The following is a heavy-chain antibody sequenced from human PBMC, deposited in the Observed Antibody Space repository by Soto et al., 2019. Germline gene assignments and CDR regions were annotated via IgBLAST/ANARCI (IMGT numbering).Heavy chain of an antibody. CDR3: ARALGAGSYYKSFDF. J-gene: IGHJ4*02. V-gene: IGHV4-4*02. D-gene: IGHD3-10*01. CDR1: GDSITSSNW. Sequence: QVQLQESGPGLVKPSETLSVTCEVSGDSITSSNWWSWVRQPPGKGLEWIGDIYHSGSANHNPSLKSRVTISVDKSKNQFSLELRSMTAADTAIYYCARALGAGSYYKSFDFWGQGTLVTVSS. CDR2: IYHSGSA.